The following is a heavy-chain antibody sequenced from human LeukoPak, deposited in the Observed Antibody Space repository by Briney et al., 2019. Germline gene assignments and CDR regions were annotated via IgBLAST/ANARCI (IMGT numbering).Heavy chain of an antibody. D-gene: IGHD5-24*01. Sequence: ASVKVSCKASGGTFSSYAISWVRQAPGQGLEWMGGIIPIFGTANYAQKFQGRVTITADESTSTAYMELSSLRSEDTAVYYCARVGQERWLQFALDYWGQGTLVTVSS. CDR1: GGTFSSYA. J-gene: IGHJ4*02. CDR3: ARVGQERWLQFALDY. V-gene: IGHV1-69*13. CDR2: IIPIFGTA.